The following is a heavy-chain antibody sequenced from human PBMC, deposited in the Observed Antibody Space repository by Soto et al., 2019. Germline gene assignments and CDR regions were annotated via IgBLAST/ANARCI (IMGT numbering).Heavy chain of an antibody. J-gene: IGHJ6*02. CDR2: FDPEDGET. D-gene: IGHD2-15*01. Sequence: ASVKVSCKVSGYTLTELSMHWVRQAPGKGLEWMGGFDPEDGETIYAQKFQGRVTMTEDTSTDTAYMELSSLRSEDTAVYYCATGYCSGGSCYKRYYYYYGMDVWGQGTTVTVSS. V-gene: IGHV1-24*01. CDR3: ATGYCSGGSCYKRYYYYYGMDV. CDR1: GYTLTELS.